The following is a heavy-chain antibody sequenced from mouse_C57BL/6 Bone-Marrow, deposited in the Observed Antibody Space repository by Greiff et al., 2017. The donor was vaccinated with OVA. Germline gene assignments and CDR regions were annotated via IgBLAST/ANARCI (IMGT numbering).Heavy chain of an antibody. CDR1: GFTFSSYG. D-gene: IGHD2-2*01. Sequence: EVKLVESGGDLVKPGGSLKLSCAASGFTFSSYGMSWVRQTPDKRLEWVATISSGGSYTYYPDSVKGRFTISRDNAKNTLYLQMSSLKSEDTAMYYCARVGIYYGYDSAMDYWGQGTSVTVSS. CDR3: ARVGIYYGYDSAMDY. V-gene: IGHV5-6*01. CDR2: ISSGGSYT. J-gene: IGHJ4*01.